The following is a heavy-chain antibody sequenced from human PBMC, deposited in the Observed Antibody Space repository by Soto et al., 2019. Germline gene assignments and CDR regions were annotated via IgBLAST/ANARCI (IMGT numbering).Heavy chain of an antibody. CDR3: ARVGGGSYYYYYMDV. D-gene: IGHD3-16*01. Sequence: VQLVESGGGLVQPGGSLRLSCAASGFTFSSYDMHWVRQATGKGLEWVSAIGTAGDTYYPGSVKGRFTISRENAKNSLYLQMNSLRAGDTAVYYCARVGGGSYYYYYMDVWGKGTTVTVSS. V-gene: IGHV3-13*01. J-gene: IGHJ6*03. CDR2: IGTAGDT. CDR1: GFTFSSYD.